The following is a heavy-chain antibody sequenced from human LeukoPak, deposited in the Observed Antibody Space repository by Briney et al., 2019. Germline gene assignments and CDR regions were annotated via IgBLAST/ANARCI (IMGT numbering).Heavy chain of an antibody. CDR2: IYSGGST. CDR3: ARDRYGDYYYYYGMDV. CDR1: GFTVSSNY. V-gene: IGHV3-66*01. Sequence: PGGSLRLSCAASGFTVSSNYMSWVRQAPGKGLEWVSVIYSGGSTYYADSVKGRFTISRDNSKNTLYLQMNSLRAKDTAVYYCARDRYGDYYYYYGMDVWGQGTTVTVSS. J-gene: IGHJ6*02. D-gene: IGHD4-17*01.